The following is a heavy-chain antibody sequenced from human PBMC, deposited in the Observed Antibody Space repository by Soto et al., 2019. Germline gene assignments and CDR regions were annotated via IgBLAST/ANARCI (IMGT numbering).Heavy chain of an antibody. Sequence: VQLVESGGGLIQPGGSLRLSCAASGFTVSNNHMTWVRQAAGKGLELVSFVHGGGSTSYADSVKGRFTISRDNSKITLYRQMDSLRAEDTAIYYCAGRLTTAASLDYWGRGTLVTVSS. D-gene: IGHD3-16*01. CDR1: GFTVSNNH. CDR2: VHGGGST. J-gene: IGHJ4*02. V-gene: IGHV3-53*01. CDR3: AGRLTTAASLDY.